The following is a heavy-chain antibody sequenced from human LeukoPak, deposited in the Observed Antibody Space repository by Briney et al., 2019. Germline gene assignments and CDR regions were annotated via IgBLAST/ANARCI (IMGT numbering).Heavy chain of an antibody. J-gene: IGHJ4*02. Sequence: ASVKVSCKVSGYTLTELSMHWVRQAPGQGLEWMGWINPNSGGTNYAQKFQGRVTMTRDTSITTAYMELSNLKSDDTAVYYCARVHSILTGHDNWGQGTLVIVSS. CDR1: GYTLTELS. D-gene: IGHD3-9*01. V-gene: IGHV1-2*02. CDR2: INPNSGGT. CDR3: ARVHSILTGHDN.